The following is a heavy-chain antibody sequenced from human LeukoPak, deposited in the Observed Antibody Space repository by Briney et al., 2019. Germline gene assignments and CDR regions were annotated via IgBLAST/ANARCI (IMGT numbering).Heavy chain of an antibody. Sequence: LETLSLTCTVSGGSISSSSYYWGWIRQPPGKGLEWIGSIYYSGSTYYNPSLKSRVTISVDTSKNQFSLKLSSVTAADTAVYYCARASQTYYDILTGLLYGNYFDYWGQGTLVTVSS. D-gene: IGHD3-9*01. CDR1: GGSISSSSYY. CDR2: IYYSGST. CDR3: ARASQTYYDILTGLLYGNYFDY. J-gene: IGHJ4*02. V-gene: IGHV4-39*07.